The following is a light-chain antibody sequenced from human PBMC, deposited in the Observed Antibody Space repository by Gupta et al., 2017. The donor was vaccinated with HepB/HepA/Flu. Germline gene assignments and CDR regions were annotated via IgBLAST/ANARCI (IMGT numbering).Light chain of an antibody. J-gene: IGLJ1*01. V-gene: IGLV3-1*01. Sequence: PCSGDKLEDKYVSWYQQRPGQSPVLVIFKDIKRPSEIPERFSGSNSGNTATLTISGAQALDEADYFCQAWDGSAAVFGAGTKVTVL. CDR3: QAWDGSAAV. CDR2: KDI. CDR1: KLEDKY.